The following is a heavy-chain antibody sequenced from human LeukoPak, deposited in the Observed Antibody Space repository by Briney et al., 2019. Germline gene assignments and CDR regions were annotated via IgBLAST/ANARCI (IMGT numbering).Heavy chain of an antibody. CDR2: IYWNDDK. CDR3: AHRSQVLVGATALYYFDY. CDR1: GVSLSTSGVG. J-gene: IGHJ4*02. D-gene: IGHD1-26*01. V-gene: IGHV2-5*01. Sequence: SGATLVKPTQPLTXTCTFSGVSLSTSGVGVGWIRQPPGKALEWLALIYWNDDKRYSPSRKSRLTITKAPSKSQVVLTITNMDPVDTATYYCAHRSQVLVGATALYYFDYWGQGTLVTVSP.